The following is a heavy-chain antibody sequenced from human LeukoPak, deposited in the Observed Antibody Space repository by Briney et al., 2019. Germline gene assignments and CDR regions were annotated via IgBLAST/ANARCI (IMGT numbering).Heavy chain of an antibody. D-gene: IGHD3-3*01. V-gene: IGHV1-2*02. CDR2: INPNSGGT. Sequence: ASVKVSCKASGYTFTSYGISWVRQAPGQGLEWMGWINPNSGGTNYAQKFQGRVTMTRDTSVSTAYMELSRLRSDDTAVYYCARDRRNDFWSGPAPSDVWGKGTTVTVSS. CDR3: ARDRRNDFWSGPAPSDV. J-gene: IGHJ6*04. CDR1: GYTFTSYG.